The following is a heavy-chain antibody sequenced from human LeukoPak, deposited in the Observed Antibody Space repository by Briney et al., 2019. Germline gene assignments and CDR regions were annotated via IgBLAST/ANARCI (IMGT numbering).Heavy chain of an antibody. V-gene: IGHV5-51*01. CDR2: IYPGDSDT. J-gene: IGHJ4*02. Sequence: GESLKISWKGSGYRFTSYWIGWVRQRPGKGLEWMGIIYPGDSDTRYSPSFQGQVTISADKSISTAYLQWSRLKASDTAMYYCASLSSGWYQVDYWGQGTLVTVSS. D-gene: IGHD6-19*01. CDR3: ASLSSGWYQVDY. CDR1: GYRFTSYW.